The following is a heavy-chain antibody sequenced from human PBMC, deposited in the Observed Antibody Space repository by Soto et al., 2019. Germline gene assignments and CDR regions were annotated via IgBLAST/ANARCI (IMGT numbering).Heavy chain of an antibody. Sequence: GGSLRLSCAASGYTFSDYYMSWIRQAPGKGLEWVSAISGSGGSTYYADSVKGRFTISRDNSKNTLYLQMNSLRAEDTAVYYCAKDESLSHFFYWGQGTLVTVSS. V-gene: IGHV3-23*01. J-gene: IGHJ4*02. CDR3: AKDESLSHFFY. D-gene: IGHD3-3*02. CDR2: ISGSGGST. CDR1: GYTFSDYY.